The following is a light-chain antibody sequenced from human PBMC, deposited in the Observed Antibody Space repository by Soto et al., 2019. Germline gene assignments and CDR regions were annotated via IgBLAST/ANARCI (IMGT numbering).Light chain of an antibody. CDR1: QSISSNY. CDR3: QRYDISPAPALT. V-gene: IGKV3-20*01. Sequence: EVVLTQSPGTLSLSPGERATLSCRASQSISSNYLAWYQQRPGQAPRLLVYGASSRATGIPDRFSGSGSGRDFTLAISRLEPEDFAMYFCQRYDISPAPALTFGGGTRIEIK. J-gene: IGKJ4*01. CDR2: GAS.